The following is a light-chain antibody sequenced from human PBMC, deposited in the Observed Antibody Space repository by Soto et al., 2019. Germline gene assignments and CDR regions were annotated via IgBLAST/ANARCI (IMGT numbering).Light chain of an antibody. CDR2: AAV. J-gene: IGKJ4*01. Sequence: DIQMTHSPSSLSASVVDIVTITFRASQGISQYVAWYQQKPGKAPKLLVYAAVVLQDGVPSRFSGTGSATEFILIINGLQPEDFATYYCQQVNYYPFTFGGGTKVDIK. CDR3: QQVNYYPFT. V-gene: IGKV1-9*01. CDR1: QGISQY.